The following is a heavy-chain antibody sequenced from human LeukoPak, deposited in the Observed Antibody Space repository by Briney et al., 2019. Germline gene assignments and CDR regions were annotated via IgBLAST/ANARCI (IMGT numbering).Heavy chain of an antibody. CDR2: IDSSGKT. Sequence: KPSETLSLTCIVSGGSISATSSCWGWVRQPPGKGLEWIGTIDSSGKTYYSPSLKSRVTISVDTSKNQFSLKLSSVTAADTAVYYCARVFGEYRDYYYYMDVWGKGTTVTVSS. J-gene: IGHJ6*03. D-gene: IGHD3-10*01. CDR1: GGSISATSSC. V-gene: IGHV4-39*07. CDR3: ARVFGEYRDYYYYMDV.